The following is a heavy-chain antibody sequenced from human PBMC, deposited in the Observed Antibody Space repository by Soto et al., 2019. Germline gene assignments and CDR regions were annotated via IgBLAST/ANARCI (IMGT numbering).Heavy chain of an antibody. Sequence: EVQLLESGGGLVQPGGSLRLSCAASGFTFSSYAMSWVRQAPGKGLEWVSAISGSGGSTYYADSVKGRFTISRDNSKNTLYLQMNSLRAEDTAVYYCAKDRIRIAAAGTSQYYWGQGTLVTVSS. J-gene: IGHJ4*02. CDR2: ISGSGGST. CDR1: GFTFSSYA. V-gene: IGHV3-23*01. CDR3: AKDRIRIAAAGTSQYY. D-gene: IGHD6-13*01.